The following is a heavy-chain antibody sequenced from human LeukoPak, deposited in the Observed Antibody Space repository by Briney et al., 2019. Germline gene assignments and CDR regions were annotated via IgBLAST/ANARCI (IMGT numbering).Heavy chain of an antibody. CDR3: ARGYDCSSSSCYTLFDL. CDR1: AGSFSGYY. J-gene: IGHJ4*02. Sequence: PSETLSLTCAVYAGSFSGYYWSWLRQPSGKGLEWLGEINDSGSTNYNPSLKSRFPISVDTSKNQFSLKLSFVTAADTAVYYCARGYDCSSSSCYTLFDLWGQGTLVTVSS. V-gene: IGHV4-34*01. CDR2: INDSGST. D-gene: IGHD2-2*02.